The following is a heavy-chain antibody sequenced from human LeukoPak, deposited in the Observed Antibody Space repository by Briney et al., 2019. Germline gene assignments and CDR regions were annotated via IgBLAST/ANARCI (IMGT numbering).Heavy chain of an antibody. D-gene: IGHD6-6*01. Sequence: SETLSLTCTVSGGSISSYYWSWIRQPAGKGLEWIGRNYTSGSTNYNPSLKSRVTMSVDTSKNQFSLKLSSVTAADTAVYYCARDGSIAARAAFVYWGQGTLVTVSS. V-gene: IGHV4-4*07. J-gene: IGHJ4*02. CDR3: ARDGSIAARAAFVY. CDR2: NYTSGST. CDR1: GGSISSYY.